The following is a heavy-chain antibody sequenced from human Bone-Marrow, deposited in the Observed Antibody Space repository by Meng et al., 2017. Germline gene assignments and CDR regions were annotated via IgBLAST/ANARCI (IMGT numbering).Heavy chain of an antibody. J-gene: IGHJ3*02. CDR2: INDRGTT. V-gene: IGHV4-34*01. CDR1: GGSFRGYY. D-gene: IGHD5-12*01. Sequence: SETLSLTCAVYGGSFRGYYWSWIRQSPGKGLEWIGEINDRGTTNYDPPLKSRVTMSADTSNNQFSLKVRSVTAADTAVYYCARLRNAFDIWGQGTMVTVSS. CDR3: ARLRNAFDI.